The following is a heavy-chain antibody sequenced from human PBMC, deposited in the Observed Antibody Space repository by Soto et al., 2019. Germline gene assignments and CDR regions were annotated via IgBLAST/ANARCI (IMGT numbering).Heavy chain of an antibody. CDR3: ARVRGAARISNWFDP. CDR2: IYYSGST. CDR1: GGSVSSGSYY. J-gene: IGHJ5*02. V-gene: IGHV4-61*01. D-gene: IGHD6-6*01. Sequence: QVQLQESGPGLVKPSETLSLTCTVSGGSVSSGSYYWSWIRQPPGKGLEWIGYIYYSGSTNYNPSLKSRVTISVDTSKNQFSLKLSSVTAADTAVYYCARVRGAARISNWFDPWGQGTLVTVSS.